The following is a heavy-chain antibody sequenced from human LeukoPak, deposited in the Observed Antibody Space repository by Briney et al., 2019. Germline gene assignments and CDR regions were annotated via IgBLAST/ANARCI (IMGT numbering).Heavy chain of an antibody. CDR3: AREPYGDYAQFDY. J-gene: IGHJ4*02. CDR1: GGSLSSAGYY. Sequence: SETLSLTCTVSGGSLSSAGYYWSWIRQPPGKGLEWIAYVSYDGSTKYKPSLKNRVTISVDTSKNQFSLYLTSVTAADTAMYYCAREPYGDYAQFDYWGQGTLVTVSS. CDR2: VSYDGST. V-gene: IGHV4-61*08. D-gene: IGHD4-17*01.